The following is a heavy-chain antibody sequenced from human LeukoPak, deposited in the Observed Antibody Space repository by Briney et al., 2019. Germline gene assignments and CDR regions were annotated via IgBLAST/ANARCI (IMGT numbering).Heavy chain of an antibody. Sequence: GGSLRLSCAASGFTVSSNYMSWVRQAPGKGLEWVSVIYSGGSTYYADSVKGRFTISRDNSKNTLYLQMNSLRAEDTAVYYCARVRNNWELFFGYWGQGTLVTVSS. CDR1: GFTVSSNY. CDR3: ARVRNNWELFFGY. D-gene: IGHD1-20*01. CDR2: IYSGGST. J-gene: IGHJ4*02. V-gene: IGHV3-53*01.